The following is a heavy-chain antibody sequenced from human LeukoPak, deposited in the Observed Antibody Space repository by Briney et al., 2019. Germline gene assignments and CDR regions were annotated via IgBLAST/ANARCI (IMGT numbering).Heavy chain of an antibody. CDR2: IVVGSGNT. V-gene: IGHV1-58*01. Sequence: ASVKVSCKASGFTFTSSAVQWVRQARGQRLEWIGWIVVGSGNTNYAQKFQERVTITRDMSTSTAYMELSSLRSEDTAVYYCARVYDSSGYTTTGYYFDYWGQGTLVTVSS. CDR1: GFTFTSSA. J-gene: IGHJ4*02. CDR3: ARVYDSSGYTTTGYYFDY. D-gene: IGHD3-22*01.